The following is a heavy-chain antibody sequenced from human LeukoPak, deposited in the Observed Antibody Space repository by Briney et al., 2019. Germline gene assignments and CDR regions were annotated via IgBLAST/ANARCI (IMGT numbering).Heavy chain of an antibody. CDR1: GGSVSDYY. V-gene: IGHV4-38-2*02. CDR3: ARVAAALLGYYYYYYMDV. CDR2: IYHSGST. D-gene: IGHD2-15*01. Sequence: SETLSLTCTISGGSVSDYYWSWIRQPPGKGLEWIGSIYHSGSTYYNPSLKSRVTISVDTSKNQFSLKLSSVTAADTAVYYCARVAAALLGYYYYYYMDVWGKGTTVTVSS. J-gene: IGHJ6*03.